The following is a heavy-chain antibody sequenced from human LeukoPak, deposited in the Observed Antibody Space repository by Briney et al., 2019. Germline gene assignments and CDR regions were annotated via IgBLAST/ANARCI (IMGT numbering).Heavy chain of an antibody. J-gene: IGHJ4*02. Sequence: PGGSLRLSCAASGFTFSKYAMSWVRQAPGKGLEWVSDISGTGAGTYYTDSVKGRFTISRDNSKNTLYLQMNSLRAEDTAVYYCAKAKGSGLRYYFDYWGQGTLVTVSS. CDR3: AKAKGSGLRYYFDY. V-gene: IGHV3-23*01. CDR1: GFTFSKYA. D-gene: IGHD6-19*01. CDR2: ISGTGAGT.